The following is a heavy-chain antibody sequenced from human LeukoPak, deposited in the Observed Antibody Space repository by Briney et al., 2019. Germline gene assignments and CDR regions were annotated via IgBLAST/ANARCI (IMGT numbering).Heavy chain of an antibody. CDR1: GGSISSYY. V-gene: IGHV4-4*09. Sequence: SETLSLTCAVSGGSISSYYWSWIRQPPGKGLEWIGYIYTSGSTNYNPSLKSRVTISVDTSKNQFSLKLSSVTAADTAVYYCARHEGDDPENWFDSWGQGTLVTVSS. J-gene: IGHJ5*01. D-gene: IGHD2-21*02. CDR2: IYTSGST. CDR3: ARHEGDDPENWFDS.